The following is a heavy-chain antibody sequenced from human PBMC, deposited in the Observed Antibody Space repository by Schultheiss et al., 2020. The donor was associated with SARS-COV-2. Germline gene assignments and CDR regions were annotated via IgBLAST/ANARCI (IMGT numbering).Heavy chain of an antibody. CDR3: ATGYQNFDY. Sequence: GGSLRLSCAASGFTFSSYAMSWVRQAPGKGLEWVSGISWNSGSIGYADSVKGRLTISRDNAKNTLYLQMNSLRAEDTAVYYCATGYQNFDYWGQGTLVTVSS. V-gene: IGHV3-23*01. CDR1: GFTFSSYA. J-gene: IGHJ4*02. D-gene: IGHD2-2*01. CDR2: ISWNSGSI.